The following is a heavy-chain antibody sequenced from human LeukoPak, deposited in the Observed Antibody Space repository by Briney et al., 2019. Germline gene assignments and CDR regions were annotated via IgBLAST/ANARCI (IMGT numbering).Heavy chain of an antibody. CDR2: IYYSGST. V-gene: IGHV4-39*01. CDR3: ARHKYCGGGCPHDAFDI. J-gene: IGHJ3*02. Sequence: SETLSLTCTVSGGSISSSGYYWGWIRQPPGKGLDWIGSIYYSGSTYYNPSLKSRVTISVDTSKNQFSLKLSSVTAADTAVYYCARHKYCGGGCPHDAFDIWGQGTMVTVSS. D-gene: IGHD2-21*02. CDR1: GGSISSSGYY.